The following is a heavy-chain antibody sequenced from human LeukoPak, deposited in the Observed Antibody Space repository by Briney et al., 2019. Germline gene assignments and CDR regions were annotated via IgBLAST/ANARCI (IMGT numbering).Heavy chain of an antibody. Sequence: GGSLRLSCAASGFTFSSYSMNWVRQAPGKGLEWVSSISSSSSYIYYADSVKGRFTISRDNAKNSLYLQMNSLRAEDTAVYYCARGVIPDNWFDPWGQGTLVTVSS. CDR2: ISSSSSYI. CDR3: ARGVIPDNWFDP. J-gene: IGHJ5*02. D-gene: IGHD2-21*01. V-gene: IGHV3-21*04. CDR1: GFTFSSYS.